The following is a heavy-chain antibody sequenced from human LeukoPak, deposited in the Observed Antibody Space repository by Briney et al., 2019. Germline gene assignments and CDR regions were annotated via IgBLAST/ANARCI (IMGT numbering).Heavy chain of an antibody. D-gene: IGHD3-22*01. CDR3: AKDYYDSSGFDY. J-gene: IGHJ4*02. CDR1: GFTFSNHG. Sequence: PGGTLRLSCAASGFTFSNHGMNWVRQAPGKGLEWLSGVSPPGGSTYYADSVKGRFTISRDNSKNTLYLQMNSLRAEDTAVYYRAKDYYDSSGFDYWGQGTLVTVSS. CDR2: VSPPGGST. V-gene: IGHV3-23*01.